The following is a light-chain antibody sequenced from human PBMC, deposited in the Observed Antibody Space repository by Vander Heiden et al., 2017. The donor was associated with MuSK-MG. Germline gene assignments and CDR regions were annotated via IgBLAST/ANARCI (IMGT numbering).Light chain of an antibody. Sequence: SYEVTQPLSLSVALGQTARIPCGGNNIGGKDVHWYQQKPGQAPILVMYRNTDRPAGIPERFSGSNSGNTAALTISRAQAGDEADYYCQVWDDGTVFGGGTKLTVL. V-gene: IGLV3-9*01. CDR3: QVWDDGTV. J-gene: IGLJ3*02. CDR2: RNT. CDR1: NIGGKD.